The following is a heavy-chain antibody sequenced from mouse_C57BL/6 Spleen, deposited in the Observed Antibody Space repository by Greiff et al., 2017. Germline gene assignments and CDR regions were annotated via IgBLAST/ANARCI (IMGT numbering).Heavy chain of an antibody. CDR1: GYAFSSSW. V-gene: IGHV1-80*01. D-gene: IGHD2-4*01. CDR2: IYPGDGVT. CDR3: ARYDYDERGFAY. Sequence: QVQLQQSGAELVKPGASVKISCKASGYAFSSSWMNWVKQRPGKGLEWIGQIYPGDGVTNYNGKFKGKATLTADKSSSTAYMQLSSLTSEDSAVYFCARYDYDERGFAYWGQGTTLTVSS. J-gene: IGHJ2*01.